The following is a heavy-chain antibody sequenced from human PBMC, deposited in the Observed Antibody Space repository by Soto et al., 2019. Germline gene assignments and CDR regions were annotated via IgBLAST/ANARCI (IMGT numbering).Heavy chain of an antibody. Sequence: SETLSLTCTVSGGSISSSSYYWGWIRQPPGKGLEWIGSIYYSGSTYYNPSLKSRVTISVDTSKNQFSLKLSSVTAADTAVYYCARGELVTFGGATLYYYYGMDVWGQGTTVTVSS. V-gene: IGHV4-39*01. CDR3: ARGELVTFGGATLYYYYGMDV. D-gene: IGHD3-16*01. CDR1: GGSISSSSYY. CDR2: IYYSGST. J-gene: IGHJ6*02.